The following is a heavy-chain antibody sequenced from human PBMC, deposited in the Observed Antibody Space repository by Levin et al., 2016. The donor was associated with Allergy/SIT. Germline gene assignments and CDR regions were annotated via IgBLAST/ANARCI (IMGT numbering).Heavy chain of an antibody. V-gene: IGHV3-21*01. D-gene: IGHD3-3*01. CDR2: ISSSSSYI. Sequence: GGSLRLSCAASGFTFSSYSMDWVRQAPGKGLEWVSSISSSSSYIYYADSVKGRFTISRDNAKNSLYLQMNSLRAEDTAVYYCARDTKTSYYYYGMDVWGQGTTVTVSS. CDR3: ARDTKTSYYYYGMDV. J-gene: IGHJ6*02. CDR1: GFTFSSYS.